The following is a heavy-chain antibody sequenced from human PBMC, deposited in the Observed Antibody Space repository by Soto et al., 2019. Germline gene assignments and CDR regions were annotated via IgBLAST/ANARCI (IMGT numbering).Heavy chain of an antibody. CDR2: ISSSGTAT. D-gene: IGHD6-6*01. Sequence: PGGSLRLSCAASGFTFRDYDMSWIRQAPGKGLEWVSCISSSGTATYYADSVKGRFTISRDNAKNSLYVEMNSLRVEDTAVYYCARNGPRAARPNHSGQGTLVTVSS. J-gene: IGHJ5*02. CDR3: ARNGPRAARPNH. CDR1: GFTFRDYD. V-gene: IGHV3-11*01.